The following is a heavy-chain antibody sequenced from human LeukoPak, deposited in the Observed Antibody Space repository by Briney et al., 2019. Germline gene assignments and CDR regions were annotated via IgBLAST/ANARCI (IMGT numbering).Heavy chain of an antibody. CDR3: AKANAMDV. J-gene: IGHJ6*02. CDR1: GFTFSNYW. Sequence: GGSLRLSCAASGFTFSNYWMTWVRRAPGKGLEWVANVNQDGSERYYVNSVRGRFTISRDNAKNSLDLQMNSLRAEDTALYFCAKANAMDVWGQGTTVTVSS. CDR2: VNQDGSER. V-gene: IGHV3-7*01.